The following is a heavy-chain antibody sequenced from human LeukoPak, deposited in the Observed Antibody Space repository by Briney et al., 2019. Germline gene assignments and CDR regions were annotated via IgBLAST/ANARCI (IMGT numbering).Heavy chain of an antibody. Sequence: ASVKVSCKASGYTFTCYYMHWVRQAPGQGLEWMGIINPSGGSTSYAQKFQGRVTMTRDTPTSTVYMELSSLRSEDTAVYYCARDLGTYYYDSSGYHHDAFDIWGQGTMVTVSS. CDR1: GYTFTCYY. CDR2: INPSGGST. V-gene: IGHV1-46*01. D-gene: IGHD3-22*01. CDR3: ARDLGTYYYDSSGYHHDAFDI. J-gene: IGHJ3*02.